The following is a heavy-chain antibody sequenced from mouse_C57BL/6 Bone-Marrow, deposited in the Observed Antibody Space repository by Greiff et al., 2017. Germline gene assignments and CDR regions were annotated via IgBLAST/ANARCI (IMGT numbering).Heavy chain of an antibody. D-gene: IGHD1-1*01. CDR1: GFNIKDDY. V-gene: IGHV14-4*01. CDR3: TITTVVATDY. Sequence: VQLHQSGAELVRPGASVKLSCTASGFNIKDDYMHWVKQRPEQGLEWIGWIDPENGDTEYASKFQGKATITADESYNTAYLQLSSLTSEDTAVYYCTITTVVATDYWCQGTTLTVSS. CDR2: IDPENGDT. J-gene: IGHJ2*01.